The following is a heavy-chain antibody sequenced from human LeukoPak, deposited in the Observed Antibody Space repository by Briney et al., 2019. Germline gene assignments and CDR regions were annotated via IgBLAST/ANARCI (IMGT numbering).Heavy chain of an antibody. Sequence: GGSLRLSCAASGFTFNNAWMNWVRQAPGKGLEWLGRIKTKRDGATTDYAAPGRGRFTISRDDSKNTMYLQMNSLRSEDTAVYYCTTDPVDSSGYYYFDTWGQGTLVAASS. D-gene: IGHD3-22*01. CDR3: TTDPVDSSGYYYFDT. CDR1: GFTFNNAW. J-gene: IGHJ4*02. V-gene: IGHV3-15*01. CDR2: IKTKRDGATT.